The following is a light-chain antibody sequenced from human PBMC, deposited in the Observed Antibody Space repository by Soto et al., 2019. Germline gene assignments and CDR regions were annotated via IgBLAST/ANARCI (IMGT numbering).Light chain of an antibody. J-gene: IGKJ2*01. CDR2: GIS. CDR1: QSISSY. V-gene: IGKV1-39*01. Sequence: DIQMTQSPSSLSASVGDRVTITCRASQSISSYLNWYQQKPGKAPKLLIYGISNLQSGVSSRFSGRGSGTDFTLTISSLQPEDFASYYCQQSYRIPDTFGQGTKLEIK. CDR3: QQSYRIPDT.